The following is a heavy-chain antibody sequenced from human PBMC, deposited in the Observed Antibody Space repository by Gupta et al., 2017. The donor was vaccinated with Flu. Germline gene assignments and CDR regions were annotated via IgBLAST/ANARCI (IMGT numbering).Heavy chain of an antibody. CDR1: GGSFSGYY. Sequence: QVQLQQWGAGLLKPSETLSLTCAVYGGSFSGYYWSWIRQPPGKGLEWIGEINHSGSTNYNPSLKSRVTISVDTSKNQFSLKLSSVTAADTAVYYCARDGYSYGKRNDYWGQGTLVTVSS. CDR2: INHSGST. J-gene: IGHJ4*02. D-gene: IGHD5-18*01. CDR3: ARDGYSYGKRNDY. V-gene: IGHV4-34*01.